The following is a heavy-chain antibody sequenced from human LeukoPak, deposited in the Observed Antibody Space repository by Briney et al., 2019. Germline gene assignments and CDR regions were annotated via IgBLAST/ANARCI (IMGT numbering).Heavy chain of an antibody. Sequence: PSETLSLTCAVYGGSFSGYYWSWIRQPPGKGLEWIGEINHSGSTNYNPSLRSRVAMSVDTSKRQFSLKVNSVTAADTAVYFCARRFTGENYFDSWGQGVLVAVSS. D-gene: IGHD1-14*01. V-gene: IGHV4-34*01. CDR2: INHSGST. J-gene: IGHJ4*02. CDR3: ARRFTGENYFDS. CDR1: GGSFSGYY.